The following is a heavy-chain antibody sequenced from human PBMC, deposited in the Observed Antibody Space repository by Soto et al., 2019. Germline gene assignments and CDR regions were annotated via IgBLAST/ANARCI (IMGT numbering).Heavy chain of an antibody. Sequence: SETLSLTCTVSGDSISSNSHYWGWIRQPPGKGLESIANIYYDGNTYYNPSLKSRVTISLDTSKNQFSLKLSSVPAADTAVYYCARRLDILTGYYFYYGMDVWGQGTTVTVSS. D-gene: IGHD3-9*01. CDR1: GDSISSNSHY. J-gene: IGHJ6*02. CDR2: IYYDGNT. CDR3: ARRLDILTGYYFYYGMDV. V-gene: IGHV4-39*01.